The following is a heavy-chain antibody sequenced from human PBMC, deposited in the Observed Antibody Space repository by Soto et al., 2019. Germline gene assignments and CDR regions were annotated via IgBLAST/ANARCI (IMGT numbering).Heavy chain of an antibody. V-gene: IGHV3-30-3*01. CDR2: ISYDGSNK. D-gene: IGHD3-3*01. J-gene: IGHJ6*02. CDR1: GFTFSSYV. Sequence: GGSLRLSCAASGFTFSSYVMHWVRQAPGKGLEWVAVISYDGSNKYYADSVKGRFTISRDNSKNTLYLQMNSLRAEDTAVYYCARALATTIFGVVTISGYYYGMDVWGQGTTVTVSS. CDR3: ARALATTIFGVVTISGYYYGMDV.